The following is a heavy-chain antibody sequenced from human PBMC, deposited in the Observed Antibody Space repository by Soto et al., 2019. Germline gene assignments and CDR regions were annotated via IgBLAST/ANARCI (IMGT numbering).Heavy chain of an antibody. CDR1: GFTFTDYY. D-gene: IGHD3-22*01. CDR3: ARDLGYYDSSGYFDD. V-gene: IGHV3-11*01. Sequence: CLGLSGPASGFTFTDYYMGWIRQAGGKVLEWISYISSSGSMIYYADAVKVRFTIARDNAKNSLYLKMTRLRAEDTDAYYRARDLGYYDSSGYFDDWGQGTLVKVSS. J-gene: IGHJ4*02. CDR2: ISSSGSMI.